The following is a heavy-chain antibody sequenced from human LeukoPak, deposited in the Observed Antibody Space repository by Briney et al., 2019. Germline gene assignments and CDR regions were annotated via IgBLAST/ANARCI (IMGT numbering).Heavy chain of an antibody. CDR1: GGSISSSDYY. CDR3: GVVTAGY. D-gene: IGHD2-21*02. V-gene: IGHV4-39*02. J-gene: IGHJ4*02. Sequence: SKTLSLTCTVSGGSISSSDYYWGWIRQPPGKGLEWIGSVYYSGSTYHNPSLKSRVTISVDTSKNHFSLKLSSVTAADTAVYYCGVVTAGYWGQGTLVTVSS. CDR2: VYYSGST.